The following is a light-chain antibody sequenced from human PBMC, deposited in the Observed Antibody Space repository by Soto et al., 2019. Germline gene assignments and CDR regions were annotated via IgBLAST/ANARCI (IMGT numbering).Light chain of an antibody. Sequence: QSVLTQSPSASASLGASVRLTCTLSSGHNTYAVAWHQQQPEKGPRYLMRVNRDGSHTKGDGIPDRFSGSSSGAERSLIISSLQSEDEADYYCQTWEAGFVVFGRGTKLTVL. CDR2: VNRDGSH. V-gene: IGLV4-69*01. CDR3: QTWEAGFVV. CDR1: SGHNTYA. J-gene: IGLJ3*02.